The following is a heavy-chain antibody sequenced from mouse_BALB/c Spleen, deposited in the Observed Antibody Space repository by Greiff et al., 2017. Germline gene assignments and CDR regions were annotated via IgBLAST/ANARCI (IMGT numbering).Heavy chain of an antibody. CDR3: AMSYDYDDYYYAMDY. CDR1: GFTFSSYA. Sequence: EVQRVESGGGLVKPGGSLKLSCAASGFTFSSYAMSWVRQSPEKRLEWVAEISSGGSYTYYPDTVTGRFTISRDNAKNTLYLEMSSLRSEDTAMYYCAMSYDYDDYYYAMDYWGQGTSVTVSS. CDR2: ISSGGSYT. D-gene: IGHD2-4*01. V-gene: IGHV5-9-4*01. J-gene: IGHJ4*01.